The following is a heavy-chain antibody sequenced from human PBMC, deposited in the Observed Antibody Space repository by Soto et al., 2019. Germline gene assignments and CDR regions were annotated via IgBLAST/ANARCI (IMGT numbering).Heavy chain of an antibody. CDR2: ISYDGSNK. CDR1: GFIFSSYG. V-gene: IGHV3-30*03. J-gene: IGHJ4*02. Sequence: QVQLVESGGGVVQPGRSLRLSCAASGFIFSSYGMHWVRQAPGKGLEWVAVISYDGSNKYYADSVKGRFTISRDNSKKTLYLQMNSLRAEDTAVYYCARGSDYYVSSGYCSYFDYWGQGTLVTVCS. CDR3: ARGSDYYVSSGYCSYFDY. D-gene: IGHD3-22*01.